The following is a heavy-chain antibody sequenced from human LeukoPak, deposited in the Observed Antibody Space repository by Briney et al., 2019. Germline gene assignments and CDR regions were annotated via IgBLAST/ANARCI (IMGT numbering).Heavy chain of an antibody. Sequence: SETLSLTCAVYGGSFSGYYWSWIRQPPGKGLEWIGEINHSGSTNYNPSLKSRVTISVDTSKNQFSLKLSSVTAADTAVYYCARVVRGVIIGLFDYWGQGTLVTVSS. CDR1: GGSFSGYY. V-gene: IGHV4-34*01. J-gene: IGHJ4*02. D-gene: IGHD3-10*01. CDR3: ARVVRGVIIGLFDY. CDR2: INHSGST.